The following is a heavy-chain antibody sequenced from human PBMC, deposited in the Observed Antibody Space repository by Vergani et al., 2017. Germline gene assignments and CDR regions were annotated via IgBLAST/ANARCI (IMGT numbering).Heavy chain of an antibody. CDR2: IYYDGSKK. V-gene: IGHV3-33*01. CDR1: GFTFSTYA. J-gene: IGHJ6*03. Sequence: QVQLVESGGGVVQPGRSLILSCPSSGFTFSTYAMHWVRQAPGKGLEWVAIIYYDGSKKYYADSVKGRFTISRDNSRNTLDLLMSSLRAEDTAIYYCVREGSYCGSTTCRNPSYVYYYHMDVWGEGTTVTVSS. D-gene: IGHD2-21*01. CDR3: VREGSYCGSTTCRNPSYVYYYHMDV.